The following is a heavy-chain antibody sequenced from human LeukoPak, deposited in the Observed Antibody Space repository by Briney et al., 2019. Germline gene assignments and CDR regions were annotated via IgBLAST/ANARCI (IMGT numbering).Heavy chain of an antibody. CDR3: AKDRAGQLASFDN. V-gene: IGHV3-23*01. Sequence: PGGSLRLSCVASGFTFSSYGMNWARQAPGKGLEWVSTTSGNGGSKYYADSVKGRFTISRDNSKSKLYLQMNTLRGDDTAVYYCAKDRAGQLASFDNWGQGTLVTVSS. CDR1: GFTFSSYG. D-gene: IGHD6-6*01. J-gene: IGHJ4*02. CDR2: TSGNGGSK.